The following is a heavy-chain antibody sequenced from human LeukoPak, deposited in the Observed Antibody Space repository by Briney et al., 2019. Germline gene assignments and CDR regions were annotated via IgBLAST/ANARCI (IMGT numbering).Heavy chain of an antibody. Sequence: KMSGPTLVNPTQTLTLTCTFSGFSLSTSGVGVGWIRQPPGKALEWLALIYWDDDKRYSPSLKSRLTITTDTSKNQVVLTMSNMDPVDTATYYCAQASYGFWTGYYTGIGHSFDYWGQGTLVTVSS. CDR3: AQASYGFWTGYYTGIGHSFDY. V-gene: IGHV2-5*02. CDR2: IYWDDDK. D-gene: IGHD3/OR15-3a*01. CDR1: GFSLSTSGVG. J-gene: IGHJ4*02.